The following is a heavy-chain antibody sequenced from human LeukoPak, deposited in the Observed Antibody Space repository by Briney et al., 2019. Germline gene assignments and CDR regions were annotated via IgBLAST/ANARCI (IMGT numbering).Heavy chain of an antibody. V-gene: IGHV4-59*02. CDR3: ATTRGYSTSDAFDI. J-gene: IGHJ3*02. CDR2: MYHTGTS. Sequence: SETLSLTCSVSGASVTIYYWNWIRQSPGKGLEWIGYMYHTGTSDYNPSLQSRITISLDTPNNKVSLTLSSVTAADTAVYYCATTRGYSTSDAFDIWGQGTRVTVSS. D-gene: IGHD5-18*01. CDR1: GASVTIYY.